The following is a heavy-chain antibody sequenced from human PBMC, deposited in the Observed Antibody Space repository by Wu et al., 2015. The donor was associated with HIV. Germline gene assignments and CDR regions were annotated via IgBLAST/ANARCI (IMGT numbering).Heavy chain of an antibody. V-gene: IGHV1-46*01. CDR1: GYTFTSYY. D-gene: IGHD4-11*01. CDR2: INPSGGST. Sequence: QVQLVQSGAEVKKPGASVKVSCKASGYTFTSYYMHWVRQAPGQGLEWMGIINPSGGSTSYAQKFQGRVTMTRDTSTSTVYMELSSLRSEDTAVYYCARDSTVTSSQYFDYVGPGNAGHRLL. CDR3: ARDSTVTSSQYFDY. J-gene: IGHJ4*02.